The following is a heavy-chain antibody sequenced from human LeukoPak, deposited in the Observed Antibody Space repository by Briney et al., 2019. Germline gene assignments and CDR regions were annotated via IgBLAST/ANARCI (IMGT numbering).Heavy chain of an antibody. CDR3: ARDGRVTATLYYFDH. CDR2: IYQSGST. V-gene: IGHV4-38-2*02. CDR1: GYSISSAYY. J-gene: IGHJ4*02. Sequence: SETLSLTCTVSGYSISSAYYWGWIRQPPGKGLEWIGSIYQSGSTYYNPSLNSRVTIPVDTSRNQFSLKLSSVTAADTAVYYCARDGRVTATLYYFDHWGQGTLVTVSS. D-gene: IGHD2-21*02.